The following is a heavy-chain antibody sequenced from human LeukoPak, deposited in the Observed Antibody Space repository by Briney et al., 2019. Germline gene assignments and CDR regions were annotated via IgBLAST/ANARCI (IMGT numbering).Heavy chain of an antibody. V-gene: IGHV4-59*11. J-gene: IGHJ3*02. CDR2: IYYSGST. D-gene: IGHD6-25*01. CDR1: GGSISSHY. Sequence: SETLSLTCTVSGGSISSHYWSWIRQPPGKGLEWIGYIYYSGSTNYNPSLKSRVTISVDTSKNQFSLKLSSVTAADTAVYYCARSQRKNAFDIWGQGTMVTVSS. CDR3: ARSQRKNAFDI.